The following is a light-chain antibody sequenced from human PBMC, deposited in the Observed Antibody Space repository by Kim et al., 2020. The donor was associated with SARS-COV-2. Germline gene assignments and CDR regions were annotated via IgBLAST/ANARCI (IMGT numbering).Light chain of an antibody. J-gene: IGKJ2*01. CDR1: HGGSSN. CDR2: ATS. Sequence: LTPGKAAPPSRGASHGGSSNVAWYQQKPGPPPRLLICATSSGAAGIAGWFGGSWSGKDFTLTISRLEPEDFAVYYCQQYGSSPTTVGQATKLVI. CDR3: QQYGSSPTT. V-gene: IGKV3D-20*01.